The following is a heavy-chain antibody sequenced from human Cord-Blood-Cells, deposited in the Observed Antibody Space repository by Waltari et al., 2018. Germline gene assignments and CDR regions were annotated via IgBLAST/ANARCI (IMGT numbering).Heavy chain of an antibody. CDR2: IYYSGST. V-gene: IGHV4-39*01. D-gene: IGHD3-10*01. J-gene: IGHJ3*02. CDR3: ARQLWFGELLFDAFDI. Sequence: QLQLQESGPGLVKPSETLSLTCTVSGGSISSSSYSWGWLRPPPGKGLEWIGSIYYSGSTYYNPSLKSRVTISVDTSKNQFSLKLSSVTAADTAVYYCARQLWFGELLFDAFDIWGQGTMVTVSS. CDR1: GGSISSSSYS.